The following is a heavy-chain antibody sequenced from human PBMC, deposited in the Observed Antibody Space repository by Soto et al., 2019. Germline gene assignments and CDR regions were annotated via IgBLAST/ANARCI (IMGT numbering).Heavy chain of an antibody. V-gene: IGHV3-30*18. Sequence: ESGGGVVQPGRSLRLSCAASGFTFSSYGMHWVRQAPGKGLEWVAVISYDGSNKYYADSVKGRFTISRDNSKNTLYLQMNSLRAEDTAVYYCAKDRLKIVVVAATLDYWGQGTLVTVSS. J-gene: IGHJ4*02. CDR1: GFTFSSYG. D-gene: IGHD2-15*01. CDR3: AKDRLKIVVVAATLDY. CDR2: ISYDGSNK.